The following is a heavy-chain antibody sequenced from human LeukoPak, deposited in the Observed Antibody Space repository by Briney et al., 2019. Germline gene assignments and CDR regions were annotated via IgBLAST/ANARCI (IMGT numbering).Heavy chain of an antibody. J-gene: IGHJ4*02. D-gene: IGHD1-1*01. CDR3: ANWIEERHEKFDY. CDR1: GFTFSNYA. CDR2: ISGRGRST. Sequence: GGSLRLSCAASGFTFSNYAMSWVRQAPGKGLEWVSAISGRGRSTYYADSVKGRFTISRDNSMNTLYLQMTSLRVEDTAVYYCANWIEERHEKFDYWGQGTLVTVSS. V-gene: IGHV3-23*01.